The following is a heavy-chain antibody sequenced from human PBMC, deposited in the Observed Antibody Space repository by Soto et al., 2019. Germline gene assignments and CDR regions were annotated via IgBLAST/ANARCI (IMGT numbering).Heavy chain of an antibody. CDR2: ISYSGST. D-gene: IGHD4-4*01. J-gene: IGHJ6*02. V-gene: IGHV4-31*03. CDR3: GRDAVTKRDFYYYGMDV. Sequence: QVQLQESGPGLVKPSQTLSLTCTVCGGSIKNSGYYWSWIRQHPEKGLEWIGYISYSGSTDYAPSLKSRVTMSVDTSKNQFSLNLTSVTAADTAVYYCGRDAVTKRDFYYYGMDVWGRGTTVTVSS. CDR1: GGSIKNSGYY.